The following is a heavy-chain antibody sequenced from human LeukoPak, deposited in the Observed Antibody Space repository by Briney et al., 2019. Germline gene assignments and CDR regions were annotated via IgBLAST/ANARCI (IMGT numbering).Heavy chain of an antibody. CDR2: IYYSGST. CDR1: GGSISSGDYY. D-gene: IGHD6-19*01. V-gene: IGHV4-30-4*08. CDR3: ARVPIAVAARGY. Sequence: PSETLSLTCTVSGGSISSGDYYWSWIRQPPGKGLEWIGYIYYSGSTYYNPSLKSRVTISVDTSKNQFSLKLSSVTAADTAVYYCARVPIAVAARGYWGQGTLVTVSS. J-gene: IGHJ4*02.